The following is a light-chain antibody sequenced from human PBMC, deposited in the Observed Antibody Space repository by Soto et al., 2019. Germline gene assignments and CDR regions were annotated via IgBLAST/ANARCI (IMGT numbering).Light chain of an antibody. J-gene: IGKJ5*01. CDR2: DAS. Sequence: DIQMTQFPSTPSASVGDTVTITCRASQTITRWMAWFQQKPGKAPKLLIYDASTLESGVPSRFSGSRSGTEFTLTISSLQPDDFATYYCQQYNSYSTFGQGTRLEIK. CDR3: QQYNSYST. CDR1: QTITRW. V-gene: IGKV1-5*01.